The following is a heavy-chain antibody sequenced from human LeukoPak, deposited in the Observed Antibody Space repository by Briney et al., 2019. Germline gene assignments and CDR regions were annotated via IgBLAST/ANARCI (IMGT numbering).Heavy chain of an antibody. CDR3: ARERPDWYFDL. V-gene: IGHV3-11*04. J-gene: IGHJ2*01. CDR2: ISSSGTTT. Sequence: PGGSLRLSCVGSGFILSDYYMSWIRQAPGKGLEWISYISSSGTTTYYSDSVKGRFTISRDNAKNSLYLQMNSLRADDTAVYYCARERPDWYFDLWGRGTLVTVSS. CDR1: GFILSDYY.